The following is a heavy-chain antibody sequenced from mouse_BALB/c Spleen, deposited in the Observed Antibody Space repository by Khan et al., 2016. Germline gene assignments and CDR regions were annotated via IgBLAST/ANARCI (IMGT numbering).Heavy chain of an antibody. CDR1: GYTFTDYS. Sequence: QIQLVQSGPELKKPGETVKISCKASGYTFTDYSMHWVKQAPGKGLKWMGWINTETGETTYADDVKGRFAISLETADSTAYLEINNLKNEDTATYFLARSTLVSRNSSSFDYWGPGTSVTVSS. J-gene: IGHJ4*01. CDR3: ARSTLVSRNSSSFDY. CDR2: INTETGET. D-gene: IGHD1-1*01. V-gene: IGHV9-2-1*01.